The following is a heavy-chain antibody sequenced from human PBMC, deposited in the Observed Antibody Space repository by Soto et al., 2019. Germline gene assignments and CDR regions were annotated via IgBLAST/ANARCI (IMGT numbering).Heavy chain of an antibody. D-gene: IGHD3-16*02. CDR2: LYPGGRS. CDR3: ARTDWATYRQLDY. V-gene: IGHV4-38-2*02. Sequence: SETLSLTCTVSGFSIRSGYHWGWIRQSPGEGLEWIGTLYPGGRSYYNPSLESRVTISADTSKNQVSLRLTSVSASDTAVYYCARTDWATYRQLDYWGQGILVTVSS. J-gene: IGHJ4*02. CDR1: GFSIRSGYH.